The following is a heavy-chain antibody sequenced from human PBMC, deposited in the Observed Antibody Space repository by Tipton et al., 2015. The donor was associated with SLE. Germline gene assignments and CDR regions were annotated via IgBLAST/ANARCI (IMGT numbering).Heavy chain of an antibody. J-gene: IGHJ4*02. D-gene: IGHD5-24*01. CDR2: IIPIFGTA. V-gene: IGHV1-69*01. Sequence: QVQLVQSGSELKKPGASVKVSCKASGYTFTSYGISWVRQAPGQGLEWMGGIIPIFGTANYAQKFQGRVTITTDESTSTAYMELRSLRSDDTAVYYCAVMATTVDYWGQGTLVTVSS. CDR3: AVMATTVDY. CDR1: GYTFTSYG.